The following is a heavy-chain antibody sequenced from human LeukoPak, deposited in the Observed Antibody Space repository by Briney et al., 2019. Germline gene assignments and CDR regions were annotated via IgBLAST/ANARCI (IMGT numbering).Heavy chain of an antibody. CDR3: AREQNWYYFDY. J-gene: IGHJ4*02. V-gene: IGHV4-4*02. CDR2: IYHSGTT. Sequence: PSETLSLTYAVSGDSISSTNWWSWVRQPPGKGLEWIGEIYHSGTTNYNPSLKSRVTISVDKSKNHFSLKLSSVTAADTAVYYCAREQNWYYFDYWGQGTLVTVSS. CDR1: GDSISSTNW.